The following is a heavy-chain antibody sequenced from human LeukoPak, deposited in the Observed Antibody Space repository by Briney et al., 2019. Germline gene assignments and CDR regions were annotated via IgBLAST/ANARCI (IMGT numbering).Heavy chain of an antibody. J-gene: IGHJ4*02. CDR1: GFTFSSYG. CDR2: ISYDGSNK. CDR3: AKKRIAAAGKPDFDY. Sequence: GRSLRLSCAASGFTFSSYGMHWVRQAPGKGLEWVAVISYDGSNKYYADSVKGRFTISRDNSKNTLYLQMNSLRAEDTAVYYCAKKRIAAAGKPDFDYWGQGTLVTVSS. D-gene: IGHD6-13*01. V-gene: IGHV3-30*18.